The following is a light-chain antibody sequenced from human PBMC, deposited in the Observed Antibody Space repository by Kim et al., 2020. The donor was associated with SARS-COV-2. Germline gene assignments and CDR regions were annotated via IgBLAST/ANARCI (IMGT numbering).Light chain of an antibody. V-gene: IGLV3-1*01. Sequence: VSQGQTASITCSGDKLGDKYASWYQQKPGQSPVLVIYQDSKRPSGIPERFSGFNSGNTATLTISGIQAMDEGDYYCQAWDSSTAVFGTGTKVTVL. J-gene: IGLJ1*01. CDR1: KLGDKY. CDR2: QDS. CDR3: QAWDSSTAV.